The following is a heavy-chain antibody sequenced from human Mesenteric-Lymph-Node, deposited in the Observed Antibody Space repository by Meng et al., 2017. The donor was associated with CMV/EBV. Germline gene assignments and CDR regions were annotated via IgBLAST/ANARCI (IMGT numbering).Heavy chain of an antibody. CDR3: VYFGDLPPLW. Sequence: QSQQAGPGLVTASQHPSVTCTHSWDRYSSTNAAGNWIRQSPSRGLEWLGRTYYRSESYNDYAVSVKSRISVNLDTSKNQLSLHLNFVTPEDTAVYYCVYFGDLPPLWWGQGTLVTVSS. J-gene: IGHJ4*02. V-gene: IGHV6-1*01. CDR1: WDRYSSTNAA. D-gene: IGHD3-16*01. CDR2: TYYRSESYN.